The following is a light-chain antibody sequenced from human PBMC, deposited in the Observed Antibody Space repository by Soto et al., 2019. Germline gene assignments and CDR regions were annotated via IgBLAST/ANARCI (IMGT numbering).Light chain of an antibody. J-gene: IGKJ4*01. Sequence: ALHMTQSPSSLSASVGDRVTITCRASQGIRNDLGWYQQKPGKAPKLLIYAASSLQSGVPSGFSGSGSGTDFTLTISSLQPEDFATYYCLQDYNYPLTFGGGTKVDIK. CDR2: AAS. CDR3: LQDYNYPLT. CDR1: QGIRND. V-gene: IGKV1-6*01.